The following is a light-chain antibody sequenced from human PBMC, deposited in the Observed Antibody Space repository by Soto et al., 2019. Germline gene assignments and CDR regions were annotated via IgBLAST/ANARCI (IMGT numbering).Light chain of an antibody. V-gene: IGKV3-11*01. Sequence: EIVLTQSPATLSLSPGERATLSCRASQSVRTYLAWYQQKPGRAPRLLIYDASTRATGIPARFSGSGSGTDFTLTISSLEPEDFAVYFCHQRSNWPRTFGGGTKVDIK. J-gene: IGKJ4*01. CDR2: DAS. CDR1: QSVRTY. CDR3: HQRSNWPRT.